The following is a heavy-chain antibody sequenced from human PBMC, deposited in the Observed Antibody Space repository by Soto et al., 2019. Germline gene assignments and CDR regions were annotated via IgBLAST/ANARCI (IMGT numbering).Heavy chain of an antibody. D-gene: IGHD3-10*01. V-gene: IGHV4-34*01. J-gene: IGHJ5*02. Sequence: QVQLQQWGAGLLKPSETLSLTCAVYGGSFSGYYWSWIRQPPGKGLEWIGEINHSGSTNYNPSLKSRVTLSVDTAKNQFSLKLSSVTAADTAVYYCARGKGYYYGSGSQNNWFDPWGQGTLVTVSS. CDR1: GGSFSGYY. CDR2: INHSGST. CDR3: ARGKGYYYGSGSQNNWFDP.